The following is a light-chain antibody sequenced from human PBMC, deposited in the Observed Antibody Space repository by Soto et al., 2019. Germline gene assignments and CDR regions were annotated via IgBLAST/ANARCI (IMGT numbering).Light chain of an antibody. CDR1: QSVSSY. CDR3: QQYRSSPRT. J-gene: IGKJ3*01. CDR2: AAS. V-gene: IGKV3-20*01. Sequence: EIVLTQSPGTLSLSPGERATLSCRASQSVSSYLAWYQQKPGQAPRLLIYAASSRATGIPDRFSASGSGTDFTLTISRLEPEDFAVYYCQQYRSSPRTFGPGTEVDIK.